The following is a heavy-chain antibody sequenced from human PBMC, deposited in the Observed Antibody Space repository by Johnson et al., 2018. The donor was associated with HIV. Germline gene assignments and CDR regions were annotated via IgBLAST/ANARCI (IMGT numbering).Heavy chain of an antibody. CDR3: VREHRADESFDL. V-gene: IGHV3-13*01. Sequence: EVQLVESGGGLVQPGGSLRLSCAASEFTFSAHDMHWVRQTAGKGLEWVSGIGISGHTNYPGSVNGRFTISREKVKNCVYLQMNSLTAGDTAVYYCVREHRADESFDLWGQGTMVTVSS. D-gene: IGHD1-26*01. J-gene: IGHJ3*01. CDR2: IGISGHT. CDR1: EFTFSAHD.